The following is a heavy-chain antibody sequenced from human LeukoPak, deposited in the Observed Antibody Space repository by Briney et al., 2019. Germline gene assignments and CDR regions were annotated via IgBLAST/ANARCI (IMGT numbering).Heavy chain of an antibody. Sequence: GGTLRLSCAASGFTFSTYGMHWVRQAPGKGLEWVAFIRYDAINKYYADSVKGRFTISRDNSRNTLYLQMNSLRAEDTALYYCAKDGDTVSGTYYFDMDVWGKGTTVTISS. CDR1: GFTFSTYG. J-gene: IGHJ6*03. V-gene: IGHV3-30*02. CDR3: AKDGDTVSGTYYFDMDV. D-gene: IGHD1-26*01. CDR2: IRYDAINK.